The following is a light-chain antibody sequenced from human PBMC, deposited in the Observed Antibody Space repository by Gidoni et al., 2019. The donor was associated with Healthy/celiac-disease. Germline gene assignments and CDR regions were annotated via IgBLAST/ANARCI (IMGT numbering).Light chain of an antibody. CDR3: QQYGSSRGLT. CDR2: GAS. Sequence: EIVFTQSPGTLSLSPGERATLSCRASQSVSSSYLAWYQQKPGQAPRLLIYGASSRATGIPDRFSGSGSGTDFTLTISRLEPEDFAVYYCQQYGSSRGLTFGGGTKVEIK. CDR1: QSVSSSY. V-gene: IGKV3-20*01. J-gene: IGKJ4*01.